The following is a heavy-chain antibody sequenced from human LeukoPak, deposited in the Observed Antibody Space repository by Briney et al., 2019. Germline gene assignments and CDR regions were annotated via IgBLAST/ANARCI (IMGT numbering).Heavy chain of an antibody. CDR3: ARRYSSSWYHWFDP. CDR1: GYTFTSYG. Sequence: ASVKVSCKASGYTFTSYGISWVRQAPGQGLEWMGWISAYNGNTNYAQKLQGRVTMTTDASTSTAYMELRSLRSDDTAVYYCARRYSSSWYHWFDPWGQGTLVTVSS. D-gene: IGHD6-13*01. CDR2: ISAYNGNT. V-gene: IGHV1-18*01. J-gene: IGHJ5*02.